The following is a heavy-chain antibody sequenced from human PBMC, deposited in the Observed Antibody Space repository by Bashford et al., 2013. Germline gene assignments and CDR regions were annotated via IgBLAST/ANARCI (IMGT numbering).Heavy chain of an antibody. CDR1: GFTFSNYA. CDR3: ANHDTSGYYLSSLLDY. D-gene: IGHD3-22*01. J-gene: IGHJ4*02. V-gene: IGHV3-48*01. CDR2: ISSSGSSI. Sequence: PGGSLRLSCAASGFTFSNYAMNWVRQAPGKGLEWVSYISSSGSSIYYADFVKGRFTISRDNSKNTLHLQMNSLRVEDTAVYYCANHDTSGYYLSSLLDYWGQGTLVTVSS.